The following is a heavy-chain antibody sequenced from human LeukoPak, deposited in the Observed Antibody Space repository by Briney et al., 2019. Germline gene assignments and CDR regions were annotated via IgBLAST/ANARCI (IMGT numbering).Heavy chain of an antibody. CDR3: ARRRKNGLAKYYFDY. V-gene: IGHV4-39*01. CDR2: IYYSGST. CDR1: GGSISSSSYY. J-gene: IGHJ4*02. Sequence: SETLSLTCTVSGGSISSSSYYWGWIRQPPGKGLEWIGSIYYSGSTYYNPSLKSRVTISVDTSKNQFSLKLSSVTAADTAVYYCARRRKNGLAKYYFDYWGQGTLVAVSS. D-gene: IGHD2-8*01.